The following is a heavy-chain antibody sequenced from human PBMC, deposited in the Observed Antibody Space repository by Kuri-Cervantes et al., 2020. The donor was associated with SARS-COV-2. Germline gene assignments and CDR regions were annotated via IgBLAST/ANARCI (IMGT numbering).Heavy chain of an antibody. CDR2: ISYDGSNK. V-gene: IGHV3-30*03. J-gene: IGHJ4*02. Sequence: GESLKISCAASGFTFSSYGMHWVRQAPGKGLEWVAVISYDGSNKYYADSVKGRFTLSRDNAKNMLFLLMNSLRAEDTAVYYCVRDGDHWNFDYWGQGTLVTVSS. CDR1: GFTFSSYG. CDR3: VRDGDHWNFDY. D-gene: IGHD1-1*01.